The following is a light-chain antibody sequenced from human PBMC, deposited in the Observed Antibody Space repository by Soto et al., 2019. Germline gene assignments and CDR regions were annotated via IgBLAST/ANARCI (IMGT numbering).Light chain of an antibody. V-gene: IGKV3-20*01. J-gene: IGKJ1*01. CDR3: QQYGNSPWT. CDR1: QTVSTSY. Sequence: ETVLTQSPGTLSLSPGERATLSCRASQTVSTSYLSWYQHKPGQTPRVLIYAASSRTPGIPXRFSGSRXGTEFTLTISRLEPEDLAVYYCQQYGNSPWTFGQGTKVDIK. CDR2: AAS.